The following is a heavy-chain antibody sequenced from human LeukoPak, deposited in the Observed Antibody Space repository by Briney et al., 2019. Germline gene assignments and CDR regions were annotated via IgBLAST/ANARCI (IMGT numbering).Heavy chain of an antibody. V-gene: IGHV3-53*01. CDR3: ARDVHSGAFDY. Sequence: PGGSLRLSCAASGLTVSSNYMSWVRQAPGKGLEWVSVIYSGGSTYYADSVKGRFTISRDNSKSTLYLQMNSLRAEDTAVYYCARDVHSGAFDYWGQGTLVTVSS. CDR1: GLTVSSNY. D-gene: IGHD6-19*01. J-gene: IGHJ4*02. CDR2: IYSGGST.